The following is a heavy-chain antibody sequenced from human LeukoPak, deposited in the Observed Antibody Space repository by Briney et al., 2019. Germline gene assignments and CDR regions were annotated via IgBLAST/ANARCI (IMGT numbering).Heavy chain of an antibody. CDR3: ASRTPDYYDSSGYYSFDY. CDR1: GGSISSSSYY. V-gene: IGHV4-39*01. Sequence: SETLSLTCTVSGGSISSSSYYWGWIRQPPGKGLEWIGSIYYSGSTYYNPSLKSRVTISVDTSKNQFSLKLSSVTAADTAVYYCASRTPDYYDSSGYYSFDYWGQGTLVTVSS. D-gene: IGHD3-22*01. CDR2: IYYSGST. J-gene: IGHJ4*02.